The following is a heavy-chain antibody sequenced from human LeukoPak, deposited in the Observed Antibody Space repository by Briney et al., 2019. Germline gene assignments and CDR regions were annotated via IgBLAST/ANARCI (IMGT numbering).Heavy chain of an antibody. Sequence: GGSLRLSCAASGFTFSSYSMSWVRQAPGKGLEWVSAISGSGGSTYYADSVKGRFTIYRDNSKNTLYLQINSLRAQDTALYYCAKDEPIQFDCWGQGSLVTVSS. V-gene: IGHV3-23*01. D-gene: IGHD5-18*01. J-gene: IGHJ4*02. CDR2: ISGSGGST. CDR3: AKDEPIQFDC. CDR1: GFTFSSYS.